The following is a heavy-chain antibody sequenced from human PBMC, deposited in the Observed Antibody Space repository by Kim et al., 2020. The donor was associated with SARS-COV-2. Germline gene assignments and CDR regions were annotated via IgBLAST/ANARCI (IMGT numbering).Heavy chain of an antibody. D-gene: IGHD6-13*01. CDR3: AKDRIAAAGINLYY. CDR1: GFTFSSYA. Sequence: LSLTCAASGFTFSSYAMSWVRQAPGKGLEWVSAISGSGGSTYYADSVKGRFTISRDNSKNTLYLQMNSLRAEDTAVYYCAKDRIAAAGINLYYWGQGTLVTVSS. J-gene: IGHJ4*02. CDR2: ISGSGGST. V-gene: IGHV3-23*01.